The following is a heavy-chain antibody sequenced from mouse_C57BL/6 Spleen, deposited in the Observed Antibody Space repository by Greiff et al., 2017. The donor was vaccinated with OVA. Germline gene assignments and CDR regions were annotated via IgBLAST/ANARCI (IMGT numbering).Heavy chain of an antibody. Sequence: EVKVVESEGGLVQPGSSMKLSCTASGFTFSDYYMAWVRQVPEKGLEWVANINYDGSSTYYLDSLKSRFIISRDNAKNILYLQMSSLKSEDTATYYCARDRDKLGPFDYWGQGTTLTVSS. D-gene: IGHD4-1*01. CDR3: ARDRDKLGPFDY. CDR1: GFTFSDYY. V-gene: IGHV5-16*01. CDR2: INYDGSST. J-gene: IGHJ2*01.